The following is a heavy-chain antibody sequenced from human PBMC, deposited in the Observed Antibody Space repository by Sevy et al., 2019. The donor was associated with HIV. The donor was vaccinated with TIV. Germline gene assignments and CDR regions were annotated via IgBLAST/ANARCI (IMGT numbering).Heavy chain of an antibody. CDR3: GTNSRYFSGSTLYWADGLFDP. CDR1: GNTLTELS. CDR2: FDPKHGER. V-gene: IGHV1-24*01. J-gene: IGHJ5*02. D-gene: IGHD2-15*01. Sequence: ASVKVSCKVSGNTLTELSMHWVRQSPGKGLEWMGSFDPKHGERIYAQKFQGRISMTEDTSTETAYMGLSSLRSEDTAMYYCGTNSRYFSGSTLYWADGLFDPWGQGTLVTVSS.